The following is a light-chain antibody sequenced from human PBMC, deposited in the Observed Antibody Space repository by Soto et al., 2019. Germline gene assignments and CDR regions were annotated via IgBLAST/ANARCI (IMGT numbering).Light chain of an antibody. CDR1: QSVSSY. V-gene: IGKV3-11*01. CDR3: QQYGSSPGA. CDR2: DAS. Sequence: EIVLTKCADTVSLSPGERATLSCRASQSVSSYLAWYQQKPGQAPRLLIYDASNRATGIPARFSGSGSGTDFALTISSLEPEDFAVNYCQQYGSSPGAFGQGTKVDIK. J-gene: IGKJ1*01.